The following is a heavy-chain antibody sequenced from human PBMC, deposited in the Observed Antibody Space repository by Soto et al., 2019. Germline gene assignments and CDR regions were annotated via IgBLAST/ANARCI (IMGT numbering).Heavy chain of an antibody. Sequence: QVQLQQWGAGLLKPSETLSLTCAVYGGSFSGYYWSWIRQPPGKGLEWIGEINHSGSTNYNPALKSRVTMXXDXSXXPFSLKLSSVTAADTAVYYCARVREPLTGGPWFDPWGQGTLVTVSS. CDR3: ARVREPLTGGPWFDP. CDR1: GGSFSGYY. CDR2: INHSGST. J-gene: IGHJ5*02. V-gene: IGHV4-34*01. D-gene: IGHD1-26*01.